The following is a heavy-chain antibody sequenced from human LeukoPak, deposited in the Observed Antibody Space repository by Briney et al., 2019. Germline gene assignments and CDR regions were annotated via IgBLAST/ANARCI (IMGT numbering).Heavy chain of an antibody. J-gene: IGHJ5*02. CDR3: VPHLPLDS. CDR1: GFIFTNYW. CDR2: IKPDGSQK. Sequence: GGSLRLSCAASGFIFTNYWMSWVRQAPGKGLEWVANIKPDGSQKYYVDSVKGRFTISRDSAKSSLYLQMNSLRAEDTALYYRVPHLPLDSWGQGTLVTVSS. V-gene: IGHV3-7*01. D-gene: IGHD1-1*01.